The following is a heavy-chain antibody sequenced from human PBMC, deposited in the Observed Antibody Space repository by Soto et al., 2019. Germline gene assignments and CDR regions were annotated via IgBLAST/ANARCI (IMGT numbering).Heavy chain of an antibody. CDR1: GFTFSGSA. CDR3: TRGKSGYSSGWSHSVYY. D-gene: IGHD6-19*01. J-gene: IGHJ4*02. V-gene: IGHV3-73*02. CDR2: IRSKANSYAT. Sequence: EVQLVESGGGLVQPGGSLKLSCAASGFTFSGSAMHWVRQASGKGLEWVGRIRSKANSYATAYAASVKGRFTISRDDSKNTAYLQMNSLKTEDTAVHYCTRGKSGYSSGWSHSVYYWGQGTLVTVSS.